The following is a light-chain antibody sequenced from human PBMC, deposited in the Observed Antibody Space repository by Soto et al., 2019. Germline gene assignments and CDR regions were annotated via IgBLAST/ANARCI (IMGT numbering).Light chain of an antibody. CDR2: EVS. CDR1: SSDVGGYNY. Sequence: QSALTQPASVSGSPGQSITISCTGTSSDVGGYNYVSWYQQHPGKAPKLMIYEVSSRPSGVSTRFSGSKSANTASLTISGLQAEEEADYYYSSYGAASPRYVFGTGTKLTVL. J-gene: IGLJ1*01. V-gene: IGLV2-14*01. CDR3: SSYGAASPRYV.